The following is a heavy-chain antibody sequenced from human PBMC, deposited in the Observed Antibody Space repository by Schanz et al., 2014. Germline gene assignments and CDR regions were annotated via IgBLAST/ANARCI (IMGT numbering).Heavy chain of an antibody. V-gene: IGHV3-21*01. D-gene: IGHD4-17*01. CDR1: GFTISSYS. CDR3: ARPRFDYGEVDY. CDR2: ISGRSSHI. Sequence: EVHLVESGGGLVKRGGSLRLSCAASGFTISSYSMNWVRQAPGKGLEWVSSISGRSSHIYYADSVKGRFTISRDRFQNTLYLRMSSLRAEDTAVYYCARPRFDYGEVDYWGQGTLVTVSS. J-gene: IGHJ4*02.